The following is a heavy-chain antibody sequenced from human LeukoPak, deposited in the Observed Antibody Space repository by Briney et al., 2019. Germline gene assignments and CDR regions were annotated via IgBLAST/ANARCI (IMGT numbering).Heavy chain of an antibody. D-gene: IGHD2/OR15-2a*01. V-gene: IGHV3-30*03. Sequence: GGSLRLSCAASGFTFSSYGMHWVRQAPGKGLEWVAVISYDGSNKYYADSVKGRFTISIDNSKNTLYLQMNSLRAEDTAVYYCARDRGYFYDQLDYWGQGTLVTVSS. CDR2: ISYDGSNK. CDR3: ARDRGYFYDQLDY. J-gene: IGHJ4*02. CDR1: GFTFSSYG.